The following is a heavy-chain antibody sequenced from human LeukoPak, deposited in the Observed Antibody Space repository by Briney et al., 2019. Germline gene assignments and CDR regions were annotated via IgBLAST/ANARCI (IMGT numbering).Heavy chain of an antibody. CDR1: GYTFTSYD. D-gene: IGHD1-26*01. V-gene: IGHV1-8*03. CDR3: ARALVGANFDY. CDR2: MNPNSGNT. Sequence: ASVKVSCKASGYTFTSYDINWVRQATGQGLEWMGWMNPNSGNTGYAQKFQGRVTITRNTSVSTAYMELSSLRSEDTAVYYCARALVGANFDYWGQGTLVTVSS. J-gene: IGHJ4*02.